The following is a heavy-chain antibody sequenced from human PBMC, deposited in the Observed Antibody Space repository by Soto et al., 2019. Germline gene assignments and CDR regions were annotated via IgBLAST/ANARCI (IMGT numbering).Heavy chain of an antibody. CDR2: ISYDGSNK. J-gene: IGHJ4*02. V-gene: IGHV3-30-3*01. CDR3: ARGAQWRSYFDY. D-gene: IGHD6-19*01. Sequence: QVQLVESGGGVVQPGRSLRLSCAASGFTFSSYAMHWVRQAPGKGLEWVAVISYDGSNKYYADSVKGRFTISRDNSKNTLYLQMNSLRAEDTAVYYCARGAQWRSYFDYWGLGTLVTVSS. CDR1: GFTFSSYA.